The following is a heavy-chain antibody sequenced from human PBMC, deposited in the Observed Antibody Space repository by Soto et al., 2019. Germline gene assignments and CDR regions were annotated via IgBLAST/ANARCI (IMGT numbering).Heavy chain of an antibody. V-gene: IGHV4-59*01. J-gene: IGHJ4*02. Sequence: QVQLQESGPGLVKPAETLSLTSTVSGGSISSYDWSWIRQPTGKGLEWIGYIYYSGSTNYNPSLKSRVTISVDTSKNQFSLKLSSVTAADTAVYYCARRYGGNVDYWGQGTLVTVSS. D-gene: IGHD1-26*01. CDR3: ARRYGGNVDY. CDR2: IYYSGST. CDR1: GGSISSYD.